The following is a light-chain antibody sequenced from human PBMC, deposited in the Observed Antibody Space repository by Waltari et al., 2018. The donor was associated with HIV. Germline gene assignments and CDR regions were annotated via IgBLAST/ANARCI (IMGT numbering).Light chain of an antibody. CDR3: QSTDSSGISWV. CDR1: AVAKHH. Sequence: SNKLTQPPSVSESPGQTARITCSGDAVAKHHAYWYQQKPGQAPLLVIYKGSERPSGIPGRFSGSSSGTTVTLTISGVQSEDEADYYCQSTDSSGISWVFGGGTKLTVL. CDR2: KGS. V-gene: IGLV3-25*03. J-gene: IGLJ3*02.